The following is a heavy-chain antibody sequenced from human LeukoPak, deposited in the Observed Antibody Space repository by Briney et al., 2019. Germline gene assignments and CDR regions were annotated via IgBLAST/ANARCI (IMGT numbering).Heavy chain of an antibody. CDR1: GFTFSSYA. Sequence: GGSLRLSCAASGFTFSSYAMNWVRQAPGKGLEWVSVISSSGGTIYYSDSVKGRFIISRDNSKNTLYLQMNSLRAEDTAVYYCAKAGIAVPATPEYCGQEPRSPSPQ. D-gene: IGHD6-19*01. J-gene: IGHJ4*02. V-gene: IGHV3-23*01. CDR3: AKAGIAVPATPEY. CDR2: ISSSGGTI.